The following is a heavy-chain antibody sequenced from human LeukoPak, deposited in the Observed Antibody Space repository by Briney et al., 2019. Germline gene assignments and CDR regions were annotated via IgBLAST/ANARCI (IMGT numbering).Heavy chain of an antibody. CDR2: IYYSGST. D-gene: IGHD3-22*01. V-gene: IGHV4-59*01. CDR3: ARDGPHYYDSSEAFDI. Sequence: SETLSLTCTVSGGSISSYYWSWIRQPPGKGLKWIGYIYYSGSTNYNPSLKSRVTISVDTSKNQFSLKLSSVTAADTAVYYCARDGPHYYDSSEAFDIWGQGTMVTVSS. CDR1: GGSISSYY. J-gene: IGHJ3*02.